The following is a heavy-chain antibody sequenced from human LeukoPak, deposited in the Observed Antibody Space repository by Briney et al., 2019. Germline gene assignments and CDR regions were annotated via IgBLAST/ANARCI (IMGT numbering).Heavy chain of an antibody. CDR1: GGSISSGGYY. Sequence: SETLSLTCTVSGGSISSGGYYWGWIRQPPGKGLEWIASINYSGTTYYNPSLKSRVTISEDRSKNQFSLKLSSVTAADTAVYYCARLRDGRWLLEYWGQGTLVTVSS. J-gene: IGHJ4*02. D-gene: IGHD5-24*01. CDR3: ARLRDGRWLLEY. V-gene: IGHV4-39*01. CDR2: INYSGTT.